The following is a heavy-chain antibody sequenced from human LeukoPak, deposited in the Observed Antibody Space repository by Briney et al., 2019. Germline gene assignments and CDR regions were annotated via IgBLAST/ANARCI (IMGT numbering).Heavy chain of an antibody. CDR3: ARLLEYYDSSGYSRRFDI. D-gene: IGHD3-22*01. CDR2: IYYSGST. CDR1: GGSISSYY. Sequence: SETLSLTCTVSGGSISSYYWSWIRQPPGKGLERIGYIYYSGSTNYNPSLKSRVTISVDTSKNQFSLKLSSVTAADTAVYYCARLLEYYDSSGYSRRFDIWGQGTMVTVSS. J-gene: IGHJ3*02. V-gene: IGHV4-59*08.